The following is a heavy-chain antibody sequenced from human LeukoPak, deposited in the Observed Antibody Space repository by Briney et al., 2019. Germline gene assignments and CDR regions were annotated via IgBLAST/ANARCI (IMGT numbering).Heavy chain of an antibody. CDR3: AREQPSGVMAGIDY. CDR1: GGSISSSSYY. D-gene: IGHD2-21*01. CDR2: IYTSGST. Sequence: SETLSLTCTVSGGSISSSSYYWGCIRQPPGKGLECIGSIYTSGSTNYNPSLKSRVTISVDTSKNQFSLKLSSVTAADTAVYYCAREQPSGVMAGIDYWGQGTLVTVSS. V-gene: IGHV4-39*07. J-gene: IGHJ4*02.